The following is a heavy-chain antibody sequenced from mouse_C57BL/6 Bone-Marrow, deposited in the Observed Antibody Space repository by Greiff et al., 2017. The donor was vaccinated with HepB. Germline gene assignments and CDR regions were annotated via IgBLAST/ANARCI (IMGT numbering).Heavy chain of an antibody. V-gene: IGHV3-6*01. CDR1: GYSITSGYY. D-gene: IGHD2-4*01. CDR2: ISYDGSN. CDR3: ARSNYDYDYWYFDV. Sequence: EVKLVESGPGLVKPSQSLSLTCSVTGYSITSGYYWNWIRQFPGNKLEWMGYISYDGSNNYNPSLKNRISITRDTSKNQFFLKLNSVTTEDTATYYCARSNYDYDYWYFDVWGTGTTVTVSS. J-gene: IGHJ1*03.